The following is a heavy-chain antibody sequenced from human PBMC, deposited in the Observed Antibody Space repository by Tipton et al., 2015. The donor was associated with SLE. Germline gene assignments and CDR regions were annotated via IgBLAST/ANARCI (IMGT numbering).Heavy chain of an antibody. J-gene: IGHJ3*02. V-gene: IGHV3-21*01. CDR3: ARALYYYDSSGPDVFDI. D-gene: IGHD3-22*01. Sequence: SLRLSCAGSGFTFTDYAMHWVRQAPGKGLEWVSSISSSSRYIYYADSVKGRFTISRDNAKNSLYLQMNSLRAEDTAVYYCARALYYYDSSGPDVFDIWGQGTMVTVSP. CDR2: ISSSSRYI. CDR1: GFTFTDYA.